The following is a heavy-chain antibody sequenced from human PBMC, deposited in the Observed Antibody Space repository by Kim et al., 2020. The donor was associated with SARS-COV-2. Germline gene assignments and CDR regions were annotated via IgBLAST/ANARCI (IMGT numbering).Heavy chain of an antibody. J-gene: IGHJ6*02. CDR2: INGDASST. CDR1: GFTFRSYC. Sequence: GGSLRLSCGVSGFTFRSYCMHWVRQAPGKGLVWVSNINGDASSTNYADSVKGRFTVSRDNGKNTLYLQMNSLRAEDTAVYYCASGNYGMDFGGEGTTVTV. CDR3: ASGNYGMDF. V-gene: IGHV3-74*01.